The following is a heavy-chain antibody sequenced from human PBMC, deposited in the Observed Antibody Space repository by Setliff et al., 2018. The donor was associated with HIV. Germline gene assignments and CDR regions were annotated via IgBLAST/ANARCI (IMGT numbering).Heavy chain of an antibody. J-gene: IGHJ6*02. Sequence: ASVKVSCKAFGYSFTSYFLHWVRQAPGQGLEWLGIIDPNGGATNNAQKLQGRVTMTRDTSISTAYMEVSRLRSDDTAVYYCARDHCSSSGCYEYSYYGMDVWGQGTTVTVSS. CDR1: GYSFTSYF. CDR3: ARDHCSSSGCYEYSYYGMDV. CDR2: IDPNGGAT. V-gene: IGHV1-2*02. D-gene: IGHD2-2*01.